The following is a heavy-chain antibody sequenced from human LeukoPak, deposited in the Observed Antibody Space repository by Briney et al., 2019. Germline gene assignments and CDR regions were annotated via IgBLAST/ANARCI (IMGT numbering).Heavy chain of an antibody. J-gene: IGHJ1*01. V-gene: IGHV4-59*01. Sequence: SETLSLTCTVSGGSINDYYWNWIRQPPGEGLEWIGYIYYSGSTNYNPSLRSRGTISVDTSKTRFSLRLSSVTAAATAVYYCARGYYDSGTYSGYFQHWGQGTLVTVSS. CDR1: GGSINDYY. CDR2: IYYSGST. CDR3: ARGYYDSGTYSGYFQH. D-gene: IGHD3-10*01.